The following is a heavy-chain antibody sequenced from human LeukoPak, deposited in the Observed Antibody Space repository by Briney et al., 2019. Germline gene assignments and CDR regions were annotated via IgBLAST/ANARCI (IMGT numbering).Heavy chain of an antibody. Sequence: PGGSLRLSCAASGFTFSSYWMSWVRQAPGKGLEWVANIKQDGSEKYVDSVKGRFTISRDNAKNSLYLQMNSLRAKDTAVYYCASGQWLVLNYWGQGTLVTVSS. V-gene: IGHV3-7*03. CDR1: GFTFSSYW. CDR2: IKQDGSEK. CDR3: ASGQWLVLNY. D-gene: IGHD6-19*01. J-gene: IGHJ4*02.